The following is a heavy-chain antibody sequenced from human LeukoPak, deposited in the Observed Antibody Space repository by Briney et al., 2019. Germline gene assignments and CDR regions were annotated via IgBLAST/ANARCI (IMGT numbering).Heavy chain of an antibody. CDR2: FQTRVTT. J-gene: IGHJ5*01. D-gene: IGHD5-18*01. Sequence: PSDTLSLTCTLSGLSINNYYWSWIRQPAGKGLEWIGRFQTRVTTNYKSYLKSRITMSIDTSKNQFSLNLTSVTAADTAIYYCARGMGYSYGYSFDSGGRGTVITVTS. CDR1: GLSINNYY. CDR3: ARGMGYSYGYSFDS. V-gene: IGHV4-4*07.